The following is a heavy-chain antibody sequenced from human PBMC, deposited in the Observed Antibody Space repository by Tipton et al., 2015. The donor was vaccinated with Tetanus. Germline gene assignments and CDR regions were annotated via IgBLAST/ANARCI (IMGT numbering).Heavy chain of an antibody. D-gene: IGHD2-2*01. J-gene: IGHJ6*02. CDR1: GFTFKSYT. Sequence: SLRLSCAASGFTFKSYTLNWVRQAPGKGLEWVSGIYWGSNRKDYAASVKGRFTISRDNARNSLYLEMNSLKSEDTALYYCTKDLSPGGADVWGQGTTVTVSS. V-gene: IGHV3-9*01. CDR2: IYWGSNRK. CDR3: TKDLSPGGADV.